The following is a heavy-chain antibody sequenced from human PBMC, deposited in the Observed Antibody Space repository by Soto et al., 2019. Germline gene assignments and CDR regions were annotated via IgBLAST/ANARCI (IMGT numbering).Heavy chain of an antibody. V-gene: IGHV5-51*01. CDR2: IYPGDFDT. CDR1: GYSFTSYW. J-gene: IGHJ4*02. Sequence: GESLKISCKGSGYSFTSYWIGWVRQMPGKGLEWMGIIYPGDFDTRYSPSFQGQVTISADISISTAYLHWSSLKAFDTAMYYCARQYSSSSSTYSDYWGQGTLVTVSS. CDR3: ARQYSSSSSTYSDY. D-gene: IGHD6-6*01.